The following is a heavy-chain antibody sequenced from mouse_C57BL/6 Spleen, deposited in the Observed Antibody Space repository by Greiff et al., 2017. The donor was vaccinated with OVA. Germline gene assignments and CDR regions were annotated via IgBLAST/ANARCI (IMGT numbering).Heavy chain of an antibody. CDR2: INPNNGGT. CDR3: ARMEYDYDEWYYDV. CDR1: GYTFTDYY. V-gene: IGHV1-26*01. J-gene: IGHJ1*03. D-gene: IGHD2-4*01. Sequence: EVQLQQSGPELVKPGASVKISCKASGYTFTDYYMNWVKQSHGKSLEWIGDINPNNGGTSYTRKFKGKATLTVDKSSSTAYMELRSLTSEDSAVYYCARMEYDYDEWYYDVWGTGTTVTVSS.